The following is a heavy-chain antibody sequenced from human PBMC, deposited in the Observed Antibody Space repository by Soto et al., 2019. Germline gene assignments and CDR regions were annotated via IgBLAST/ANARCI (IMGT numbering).Heavy chain of an antibody. CDR2: IGTAGDT. J-gene: IGHJ6*02. D-gene: IGHD2-2*01. Sequence: RRLSCAASGFTFSSYDMHWVRQATGKGLEWVSAIGTAGDTYYSGSVKGRFTVSRENVKNSLYLQMNSLRAGDTAVYYCARGGDCSKTSCYWARLYYGLDVWGQGTTVTVSS. CDR3: ARGGDCSKTSCYWARLYYGLDV. CDR1: GFTFSSYD. V-gene: IGHV3-13*01.